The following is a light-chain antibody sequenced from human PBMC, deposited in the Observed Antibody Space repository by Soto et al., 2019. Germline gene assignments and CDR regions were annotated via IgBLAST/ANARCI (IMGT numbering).Light chain of an antibody. V-gene: IGKV3-11*01. CDR3: QHRSSWPIT. J-gene: IGKJ5*01. CDR1: QSVSSF. Sequence: EIVLTQSPATLSLSPVERATLSCRASQSVSSFLAWYQQKPGQAPRLLIYDTSNRATVIPARFSGSGSGTDFTLTISSLEPEDFAVYYCQHRSSWPITFGQGIRLEIK. CDR2: DTS.